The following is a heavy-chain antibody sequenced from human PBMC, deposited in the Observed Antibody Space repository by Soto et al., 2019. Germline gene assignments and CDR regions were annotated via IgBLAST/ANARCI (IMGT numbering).Heavy chain of an antibody. Sequence: QITLKESGPTLVKPTQTLTLTCTFSGFSLSTSGVGVGWIRQPPGKALEWLALIYWDDDKRYSPSLKSRLTITKDTSKNQVVLTMTNMDPVDTATYYCAHRKRVLLWFGELLQTDRPYWYFDLWGRGTLVTVSS. J-gene: IGHJ2*01. CDR2: IYWDDDK. V-gene: IGHV2-5*02. D-gene: IGHD3-10*01. CDR3: AHRKRVLLWFGELLQTDRPYWYFDL. CDR1: GFSLSTSGVG.